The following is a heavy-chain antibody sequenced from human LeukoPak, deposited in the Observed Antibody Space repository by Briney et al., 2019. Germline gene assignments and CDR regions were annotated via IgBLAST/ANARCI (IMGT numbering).Heavy chain of an antibody. Sequence: GGSLRLSCAASGLTVSNNYMSWVRQAPGKGLEWVSVIYSGGSTFYADSVKGRFTISRDNSKNTLYLQMNSLRAEDTAVYYCAKDRILRVTMVDYWGQGTLVTVSS. V-gene: IGHV3-53*01. CDR1: GLTVSNNY. CDR3: AKDRILRVTMVDY. D-gene: IGHD4/OR15-4a*01. CDR2: IYSGGST. J-gene: IGHJ4*02.